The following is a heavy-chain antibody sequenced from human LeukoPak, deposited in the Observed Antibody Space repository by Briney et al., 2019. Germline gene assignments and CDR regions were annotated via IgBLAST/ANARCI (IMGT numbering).Heavy chain of an antibody. CDR3: ARDGLDSSGPVAFDI. CDR2: IHIDGET. V-gene: IGHV3-66*01. CDR1: EFTVSTNY. D-gene: IGHD3-22*01. Sequence: GGSLRLSCVASEFTVSTNYMSWVRQAPGKGLQWVSIIHIDGETHYADSVKGRFTMSRDNSKNTVYLQMNRLRSEDTAVYYCARDGLDSSGPVAFDIWAKGQWSPSPQ. J-gene: IGHJ3*02.